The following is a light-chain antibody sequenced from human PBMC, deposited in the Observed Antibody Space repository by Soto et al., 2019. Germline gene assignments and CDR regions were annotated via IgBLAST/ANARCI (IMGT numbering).Light chain of an antibody. CDR1: QSISRW. CDR3: QQYEPWWT. CDR2: DAS. V-gene: IGKV1-5*01. Sequence: DFQMTQSPSILSAPVGDRVTITCRASQSISRWLAWYQQKPGKAPRLLIFDASRLDSGVPSRFSGSGSGTEFTLTITSLQPDDFATYYCQQYEPWWTFGQGTKVDIK. J-gene: IGKJ1*01.